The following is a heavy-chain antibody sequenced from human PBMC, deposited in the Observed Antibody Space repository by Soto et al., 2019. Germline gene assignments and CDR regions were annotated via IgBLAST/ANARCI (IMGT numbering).Heavy chain of an antibody. J-gene: IGHJ6*01. V-gene: IGHV4-34*01. CDR2: INGMGRN. CDR1: VGSFSVYY. Sequence: SETLGLSCAIYVGSFSVYYWSWIRQPPGRGLDWVGEINGMGRNNYNPSLKSRVTISVDTSKNQFSLKLSSVTAADTAVYYCASSTWWGQRAEPNYDFWGGYYKPLYYYGMDVWGQGTTVTVSS. CDR3: ASSTWWGQRAEPNYDFWGGYYKPLYYYGMDV. D-gene: IGHD3-3*01.